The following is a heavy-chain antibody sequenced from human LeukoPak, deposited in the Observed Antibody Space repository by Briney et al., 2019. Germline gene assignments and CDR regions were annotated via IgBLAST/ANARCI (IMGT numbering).Heavy chain of an antibody. J-gene: IGHJ5*02. CDR3: ARDLLYLLPYPYNWFDP. CDR1: GFTFDDYA. CDR2: ISWNSGSI. D-gene: IGHD2-15*01. V-gene: IGHV3-9*01. Sequence: GGSLRLSCAASGFTFDDYAMHWVRQAPGKGLEWVSGISWNSGSIGYADSVKGRFTISRDNAKNSLYLQMNSLRAEDTALYYCARDLLYLLPYPYNWFDPWGQGTLVTVSS.